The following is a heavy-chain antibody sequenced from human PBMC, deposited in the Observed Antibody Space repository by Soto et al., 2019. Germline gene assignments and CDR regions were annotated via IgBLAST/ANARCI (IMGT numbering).Heavy chain of an antibody. CDR3: AGDFWSGYYGGEYFQH. CDR1: GFTFSSYW. J-gene: IGHJ1*01. CDR2: IKQDGSEK. V-gene: IGHV3-7*01. D-gene: IGHD3-3*01. Sequence: EVQLVESGGGLVQPGGSLRLSCAASGFTFSSYWMSWVRQAPGKGLEWVANIKQDGSEKYYVDSVKGRFTISRDNAKNSLYLQMNSLRAEDTAVYYCAGDFWSGYYGGEYFQHWGQGTLVTVSS.